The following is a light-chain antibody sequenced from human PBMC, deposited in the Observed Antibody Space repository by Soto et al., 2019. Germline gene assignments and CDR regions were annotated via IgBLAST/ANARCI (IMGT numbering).Light chain of an antibody. V-gene: IGKV3-20*01. CDR1: QSVSSSY. CDR2: GTS. Sequence: EGVLTQSPVTLSLSPGERATLSCRDSQSVSSSYLAWYQQKPGQAPRLLIHGTSSRATGIPDRFSGSGSGTDFTLTIGRLEPEDFAVYYCQQYGSSPMITVGQGTRLEIK. J-gene: IGKJ5*01. CDR3: QQYGSSPMIT.